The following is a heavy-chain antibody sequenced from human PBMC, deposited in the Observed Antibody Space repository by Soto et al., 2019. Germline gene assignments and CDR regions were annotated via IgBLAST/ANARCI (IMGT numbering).Heavy chain of an antibody. CDR1: GFTFSSYS. D-gene: IGHD3-10*01. J-gene: IGHJ4*02. Sequence: PGGSLRLSCAASGFTFSSYSMNWVRQAPGKGLEWVSYISSSSGTKNYADSVKGRFTISRDNAKNPLYLQMNSLRAEDTALYYCASSQRSSALWFFDYWGQGTLVTVSS. V-gene: IGHV3-48*01. CDR3: ASSQRSSALWFFDY. CDR2: ISSSSGTK.